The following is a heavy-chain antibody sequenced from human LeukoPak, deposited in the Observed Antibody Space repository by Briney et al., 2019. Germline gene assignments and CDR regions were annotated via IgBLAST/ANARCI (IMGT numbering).Heavy chain of an antibody. J-gene: IGHJ3*02. Sequence: SETLSLTCTVSGGSISSSSYYWGWIRQPPGKGLEWIGSIHYSGSTNYNPSLKSRVTISVDTSKNQFSLKLSSVTAADTAVYYCAKDTGYYDSRGYGAFDIWGQGTMVTVSS. CDR2: IHYSGST. V-gene: IGHV4-39*07. CDR3: AKDTGYYDSRGYGAFDI. CDR1: GGSISSSSYY. D-gene: IGHD3-22*01.